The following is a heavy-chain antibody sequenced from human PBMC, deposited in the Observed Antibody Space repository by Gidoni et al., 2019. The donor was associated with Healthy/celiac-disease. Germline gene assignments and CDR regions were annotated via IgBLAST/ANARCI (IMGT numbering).Heavy chain of an antibody. CDR2: IWYDGSNK. CDR3: ARGGAAAGTGDY. J-gene: IGHJ4*02. V-gene: IGHV3-33*01. Sequence: QVQLVESGGGVFHPGRSLRLSCAASGFPFSSYGMHWVRQAPGKGLEWVAVIWYDGSNKYYADSVKGRFTISRDNSKNTLYLQMNRLRAEDTAVYYCARGGAAAGTGDYWGQGTLVTVSS. CDR1: GFPFSSYG. D-gene: IGHD6-13*01.